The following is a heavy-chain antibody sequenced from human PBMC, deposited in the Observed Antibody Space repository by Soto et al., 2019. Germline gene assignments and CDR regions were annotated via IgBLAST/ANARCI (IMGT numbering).Heavy chain of an antibody. V-gene: IGHV3-53*01. CDR2: IFTLVTT. CDR1: GFTLSSNY. J-gene: IGHJ4*02. Sequence: GGALRLPCATSGFTLSSNYMSWVRQAPREVLGWVFVIFTLVTTYYADSGNGGFTISRDTSKNTTHLQMNSLRAEYTAVYYCARGGPEYYDILTGSPLSTYFDYWGQGTLVTVSS. CDR3: ARGGPEYYDILTGSPLSTYFDY. D-gene: IGHD3-9*01.